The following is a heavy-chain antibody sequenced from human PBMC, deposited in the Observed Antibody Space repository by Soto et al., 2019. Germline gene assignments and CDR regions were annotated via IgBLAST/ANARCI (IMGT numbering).Heavy chain of an antibody. CDR3: ARDAKWDPRGVEAQQDDYFDY. D-gene: IGHD1-26*01. Sequence: QVQLVQSGAEVKKPGASVKVSRKASGYTFTSYAIHWVRQAPGQSLEWMGWVDTGNGNTKYSQKFQGRVTITRDTYANTADMELSSLRSEDTAVYYCARDAKWDPRGVEAQQDDYFDYWGQGTLVTVSS. CDR2: VDTGNGNT. J-gene: IGHJ4*02. CDR1: GYTFTSYA. V-gene: IGHV1-3*04.